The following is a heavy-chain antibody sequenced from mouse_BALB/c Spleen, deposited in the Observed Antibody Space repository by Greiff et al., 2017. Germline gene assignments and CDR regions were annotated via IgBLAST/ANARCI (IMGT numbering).Heavy chain of an antibody. J-gene: IGHJ3*01. Sequence: VKLMESGAELMKPGASVKISCKATGYTFSSYWIEWVKQRPGHGLEWIGEILPGSGSTNYNEKFKGKATFTADTSSNTAYMQLSSLTSEDSAVYYCARRLTGFAYWGQGTLVTVSA. CDR2: ILPGSGST. CDR1: GYTFSSYW. V-gene: IGHV1-9*01. D-gene: IGHD4-1*01. CDR3: ARRLTGFAY.